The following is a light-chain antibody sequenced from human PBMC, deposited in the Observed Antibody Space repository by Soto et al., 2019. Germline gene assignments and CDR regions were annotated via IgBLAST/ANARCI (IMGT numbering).Light chain of an antibody. CDR1: QSVSSN. CDR3: QQYNNWPPWT. V-gene: IGKV3-15*01. J-gene: IGKJ1*01. Sequence: EIVMTQSPATLSLSPGESATLSCRASQSVSSNLVWYQQKPGQAPRLLIYGASTRATGIPARFSGTGSGTEFTLTISSLQSEDFAVYYCQQYNNWPPWTFGQGTKVEIK. CDR2: GAS.